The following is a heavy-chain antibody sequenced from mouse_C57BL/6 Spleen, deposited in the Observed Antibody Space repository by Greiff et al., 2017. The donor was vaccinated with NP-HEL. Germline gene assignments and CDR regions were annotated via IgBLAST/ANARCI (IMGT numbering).Heavy chain of an antibody. J-gene: IGHJ3*01. CDR3: ARGTAQLSFAY. CDR1: GYTFTSYW. CDR2: IDPSDSET. Sequence: QVQLQQPGAELVRPGSSVKLSCKASGYTFTSYWMHWVKQRPIQGLEWIGNIDPSDSETHYNQKFKDKATLTVDKSSSTAYMQLSSLTSEDSAVYYCARGTAQLSFAYWGQGTLVTVSA. V-gene: IGHV1-52*01. D-gene: IGHD3-2*02.